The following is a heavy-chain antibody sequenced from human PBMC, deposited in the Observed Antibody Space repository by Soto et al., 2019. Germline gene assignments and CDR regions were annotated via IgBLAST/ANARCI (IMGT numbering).Heavy chain of an antibody. Sequence: GSLRLSCAASGFTFSSYAMSWVRQAPGKGLEWVSAISGSGGSTYYADSVKGRFTISRDNSKNTLYLQMNSLRAEDTAVYYCANLAGKVVVAATTYWGQGTLVTVSS. D-gene: IGHD2-15*01. CDR1: GFTFSSYA. CDR3: ANLAGKVVVAATTY. J-gene: IGHJ4*02. V-gene: IGHV3-23*01. CDR2: ISGSGGST.